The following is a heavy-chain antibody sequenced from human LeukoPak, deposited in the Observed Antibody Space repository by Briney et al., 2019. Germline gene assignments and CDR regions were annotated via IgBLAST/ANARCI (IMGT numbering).Heavy chain of an antibody. CDR1: GGSISSGGYY. CDR3: ARVTYYYGSGSYFPFDY. V-gene: IGHV4-31*03. J-gene: IGHJ4*02. D-gene: IGHD3-10*01. Sequence: SETLSLTCTVSGGSISSGGYYWGWIRQHPGKGLEWIGYIYYSGSTYSNPSLKSRVTISVDTSKNQFSLNLSSVTAADTAVYYCARVTYYYGSGSYFPFDYWGQGTLVTVSS. CDR2: IYYSGST.